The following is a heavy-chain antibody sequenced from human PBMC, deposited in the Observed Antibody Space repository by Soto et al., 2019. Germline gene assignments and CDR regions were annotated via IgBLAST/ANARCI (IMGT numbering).Heavy chain of an antibody. CDR3: TRGPPPSSVGTGAF. D-gene: IGHD3-10*01. V-gene: IGHV3-74*01. J-gene: IGHJ4*02. Sequence: SLRLACTTSGFTFSMYLMHWVRQGPCTGPEWVARIRDDGSRADYADSVKGRLTISRDNAKNTLYLEMHVLRADDTAVYYCTRGPPPSSVGTGAFWGQGTPVTVSS. CDR2: IRDDGSRA. CDR1: GFTFSMYL.